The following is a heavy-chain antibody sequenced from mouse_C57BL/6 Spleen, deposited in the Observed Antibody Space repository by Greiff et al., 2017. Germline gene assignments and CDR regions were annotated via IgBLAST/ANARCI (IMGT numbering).Heavy chain of an antibody. J-gene: IGHJ2*01. Sequence: VQLQQSGPELVKPGASVKISCKASGYTFTDYYMNWVKQSHGQSLEWIGDINPNNGGTSDNQKFKGKATLTVDKSSSTAYMELRSLTSEDSAVDYCARDRLVHDYRGKGTTLTVAS. CDR1: GYTFTDYY. CDR3: ARDRLVHDY. V-gene: IGHV1-26*01. D-gene: IGHD2-3*01. CDR2: INPNNGGT.